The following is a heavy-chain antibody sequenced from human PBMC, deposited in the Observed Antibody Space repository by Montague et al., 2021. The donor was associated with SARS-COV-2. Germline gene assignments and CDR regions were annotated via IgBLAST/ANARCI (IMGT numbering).Heavy chain of an antibody. V-gene: IGHV4-61*08. J-gene: IGHJ6*02. CDR2: IYYGGST. Sequence: SETLSLTCTVSGGSVSSGGYYWSWIRQPPGKGLEWIGYIYYGGSTNYNPSLKSRVTISLDTSKNQFSLNLTSMTAADTAVYYCGGTWVYFSPVDVWGQGTTVIVSS. D-gene: IGHD3-3*01. CDR3: GGTWVYFSPVDV. CDR1: GGSVSSGGYY.